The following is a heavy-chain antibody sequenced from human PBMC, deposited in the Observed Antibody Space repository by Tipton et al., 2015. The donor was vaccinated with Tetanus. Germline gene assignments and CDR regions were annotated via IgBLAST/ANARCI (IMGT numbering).Heavy chain of an antibody. CDR1: GTSFSAYF. D-gene: IGHD1-1*01. J-gene: IGHJ4*02. V-gene: IGHV4-34*01. CDR2: VNHGGST. CDR3: ARGLGDVSPHYISNWKYYFDL. Sequence: TLSLTCAVSGTSFSAYFWTWVRQPPGKGLEWIGEVNHGGSTNYNPSLKGRVSISVDGPNSQFSLSLQSVTAADTAVYYCARGLGDVSPHYISNWKYYFDLWGPGTLVTVSS.